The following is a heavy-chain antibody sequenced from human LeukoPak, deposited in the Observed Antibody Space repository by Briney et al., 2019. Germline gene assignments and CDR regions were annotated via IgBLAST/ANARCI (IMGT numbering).Heavy chain of an antibody. Sequence: ASVKVSCKASGYTFTPYYVHWVRQAPGQGLEWMGIINPSGGTSYAQKFQDRVTMTRDTSTSSVYMELSSLGSEDTAVYYCARDFDYWGQGTLVTVSS. CDR1: GYTFTPYY. V-gene: IGHV1-46*01. CDR2: INPSGGT. J-gene: IGHJ4*02. CDR3: ARDFDY.